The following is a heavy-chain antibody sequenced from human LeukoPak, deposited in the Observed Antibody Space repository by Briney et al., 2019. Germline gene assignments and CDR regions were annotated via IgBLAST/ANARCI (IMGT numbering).Heavy chain of an antibody. D-gene: IGHD3-22*01. Sequence: GGSLRLSCAASGITFGRHGMHWVRQAPGKGPEWVALISYDGGNKNYADSVKGRFTISRDNSRNTLYLQMHSLRREDTAIYYCETTSGYYESDATTDYWGQGTLVTVSS. CDR2: ISYDGGNK. J-gene: IGHJ4*02. CDR1: GITFGRHG. CDR3: ETTSGYYESDATTDY. V-gene: IGHV3-30*03.